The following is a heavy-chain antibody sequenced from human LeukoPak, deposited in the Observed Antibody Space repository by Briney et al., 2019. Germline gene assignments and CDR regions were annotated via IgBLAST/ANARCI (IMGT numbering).Heavy chain of an antibody. CDR1: GFIFSSYG. CDR2: IRYDGSRK. Sequence: GGSLRLSCAASGFIFSSYGMHWVRQAPDKGLEWVAFIRYDGSRKYYADSVTGRFTISRDNSKNTLYLQMNGLRAEDTAMYYCAKVSLNMVNDAFDIWGQGTMVSVSS. CDR3: AKVSLNMVNDAFDI. J-gene: IGHJ3*02. D-gene: IGHD4/OR15-4a*01. V-gene: IGHV3-30*02.